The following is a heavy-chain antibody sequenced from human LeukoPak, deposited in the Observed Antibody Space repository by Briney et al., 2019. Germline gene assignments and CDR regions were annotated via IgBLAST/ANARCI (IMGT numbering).Heavy chain of an antibody. J-gene: IGHJ6*02. CDR1: GFTFSSYW. Sequence: GGSLRLSCAAPGFTFSSYWMHWVRQAPGKGLVWVSRINTDGSSTGYADSVKGRFTISRDTSNNMMYLQLNSLRAEDTAIYYCARFRWGDYYYYGVDVWGQGTTVTVSS. D-gene: IGHD3-16*01. V-gene: IGHV3-74*01. CDR3: ARFRWGDYYYYGVDV. CDR2: INTDGSST.